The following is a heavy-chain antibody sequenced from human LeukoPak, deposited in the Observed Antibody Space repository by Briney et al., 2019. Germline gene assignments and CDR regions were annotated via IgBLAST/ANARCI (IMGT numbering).Heavy chain of an antibody. CDR3: AAWFGESVP. CDR1: GFTFTSAW. J-gene: IGHJ5*02. Sequence: GGSLRLSCAASGFTFTSAWMSWLRQTPEKGLKWVAHMNEDGSGRFYVDSAKGRFTISRDDTQNSVYLQMNSLRVEDTAVYYCAAWFGESVPWGQGTLVTVSS. CDR2: MNEDGSGR. V-gene: IGHV3-7*01. D-gene: IGHD3-10*01.